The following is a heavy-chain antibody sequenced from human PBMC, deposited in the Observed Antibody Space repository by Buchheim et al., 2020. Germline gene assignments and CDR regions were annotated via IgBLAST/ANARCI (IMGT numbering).Heavy chain of an antibody. J-gene: IGHJ6*02. D-gene: IGHD5-18*01. CDR1: GFTFSDYY. V-gene: IGHV3-11*06. CDR2: ISSSSSYT. Sequence: QVQLVESGGGLVKPGGSLRLSCAASGFTFSDYYMSWIRQAPGKGLEWVSYISSSSSYTNYADSVKGRFTISRDNAKHSLYLQMNSLRAEDTAVYYCARDFVGYRDGFYYYYGMDVWGQGTT. CDR3: ARDFVGYRDGFYYYYGMDV.